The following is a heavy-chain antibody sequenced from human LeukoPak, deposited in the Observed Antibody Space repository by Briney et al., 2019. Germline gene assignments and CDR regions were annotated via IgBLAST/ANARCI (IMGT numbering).Heavy chain of an antibody. Sequence: SVKVSCKAPGGTFSSYAISWVRQAPGQGLEWMGRIIPIFGTANYAQKFQGRVTITTDESTSTAYMELSSLRSEDTAVYYCARGRLKQYYFDYWGQGTQVTVSS. CDR1: GGTFSSYA. D-gene: IGHD4-11*01. V-gene: IGHV1-69*05. CDR2: IIPIFGTA. J-gene: IGHJ4*02. CDR3: ARGRLKQYYFDY.